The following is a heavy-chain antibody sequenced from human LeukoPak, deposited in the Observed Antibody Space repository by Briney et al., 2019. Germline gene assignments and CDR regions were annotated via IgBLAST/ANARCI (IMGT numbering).Heavy chain of an antibody. CDR2: ISSSGSTI. CDR3: ARDRSGYSGYDFFDY. CDR1: GFTFSSYE. Sequence: GGSLRLSCAASGFTFSSYEMNWVRQVPGKGLEWVSYISSSGSTIYYADSVKGRFTISRDNAKNSLYLQMNSLRAEDTAVYYCARDRSGYSGYDFFDYWGQGALVTVSS. V-gene: IGHV3-48*03. J-gene: IGHJ4*02. D-gene: IGHD5-12*01.